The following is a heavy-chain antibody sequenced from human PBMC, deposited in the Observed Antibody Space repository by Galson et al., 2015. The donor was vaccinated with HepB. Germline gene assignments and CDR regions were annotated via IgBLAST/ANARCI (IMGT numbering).Heavy chain of an antibody. CDR2: IYSDRRT. D-gene: IGHD1-14*01. CDR3: VQAPQVNLAFY. J-gene: IGHJ4*02. Sequence: SPRLSCAASGFVVSTSHLSRVRQAPGRGLEWGSIIYSDRRTFYSDSVTGRFIISRDISRNSLHLQMRSLRADDTAIYYCVQAPQVNLAFYRGQGTLVTVSS. CDR1: GFVVSTSH. V-gene: IGHV3-53*01.